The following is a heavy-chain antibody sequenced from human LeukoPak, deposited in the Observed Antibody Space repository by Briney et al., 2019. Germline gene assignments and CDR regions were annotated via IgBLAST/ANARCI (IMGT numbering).Heavy chain of an antibody. V-gene: IGHV4-4*07. Sequence: SKTLSLTCTVSGGSISSYYWSWIRQPAGKGLEWIGRIYTSGSTNDTPSLKSRVTMSVDTSKNQFSLKLSSVTAADTAVYYCAREPILTGYNGMDVWGQGTTVTVSS. D-gene: IGHD3-9*01. CDR2: IYTSGST. CDR3: AREPILTGYNGMDV. J-gene: IGHJ6*02. CDR1: GGSISSYY.